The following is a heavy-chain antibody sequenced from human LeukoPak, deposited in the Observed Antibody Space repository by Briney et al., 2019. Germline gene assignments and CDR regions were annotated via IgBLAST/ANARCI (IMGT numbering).Heavy chain of an antibody. CDR1: GFTFSSYW. CDR2: IKQDGSEK. V-gene: IGHV3-7*01. J-gene: IGHJ4*02. D-gene: IGHD3-10*01. CDR3: ARVKLWFGELSHFDY. Sequence: GGSLRLSCAVSGFTFSSYWMSWVRQAPGKGLEWVANIKQDGSEKYYVDSVKGRFTISRDNAKNSLHLQMNSLRAEDTAVYYCARVKLWFGELSHFDYWGQGTLVTVSS.